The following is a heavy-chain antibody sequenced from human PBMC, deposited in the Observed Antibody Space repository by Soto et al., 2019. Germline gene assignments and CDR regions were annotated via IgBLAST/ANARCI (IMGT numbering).Heavy chain of an antibody. J-gene: IGHJ6*02. CDR3: ARGVGFAYYYDSSGYRSYGMDV. CDR2: INHSGST. D-gene: IGHD3-22*01. CDR1: GGSFSGYY. Sequence: SESLSLTCAVYGGSFSGYYWSWIRQPPGKGLEWIGEINHSGSTNYNPSLKSRVTISVDTSKNQFSLKLSSVTAADTAVYYCARGVGFAYYYDSSGYRSYGMDVWGQGTTVTVSS. V-gene: IGHV4-34*01.